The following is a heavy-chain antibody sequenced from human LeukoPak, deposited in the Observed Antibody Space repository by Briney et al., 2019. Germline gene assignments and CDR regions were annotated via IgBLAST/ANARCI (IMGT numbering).Heavy chain of an antibody. V-gene: IGHV1-58*01. CDR2: IVVGSGNT. CDR1: GFTFTSSA. CDR3: VRGSGTSWFDY. D-gene: IGHD2-2*01. J-gene: IGHJ4*02. Sequence: SVKVSCKASGFTFTSSAVQWVRQARGQRLEWIGWIVVGSGNTNYAQKFQERVTITRDMSTSTAYMELSSLRSEDTAVYYCVRGSGTSWFDYWGQGTLVTVSS.